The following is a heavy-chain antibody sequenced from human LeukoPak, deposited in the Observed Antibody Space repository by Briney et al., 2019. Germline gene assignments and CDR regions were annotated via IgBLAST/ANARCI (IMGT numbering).Heavy chain of an antibody. CDR2: IYYSGST. D-gene: IGHD3-10*01. CDR1: GGSISSGGYY. V-gene: IGHV4-31*03. CDR3: ARSVLLWFGESPSAFDI. Sequence: PSQTLSLTCTVSGGSISSGGYYWSWIRQHPGKGLEWIGYIYYSGSTYYNPSLKSRVTISVDTSKNQFSLKLSSVTAADTAVYYCARSVLLWFGESPSAFDIWGQGTMVTVSS. J-gene: IGHJ3*02.